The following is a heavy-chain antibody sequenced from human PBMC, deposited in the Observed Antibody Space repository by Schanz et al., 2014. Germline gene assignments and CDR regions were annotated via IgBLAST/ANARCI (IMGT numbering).Heavy chain of an antibody. CDR1: GFTFSSHS. CDR2: ISGSGNTI. CDR3: ARRYSGRYCFDY. D-gene: IGHD1-26*01. J-gene: IGHJ4*02. V-gene: IGHV3-48*02. Sequence: VQLVESGGGVVQPGRSLRLSCVASGFTFSSHSMNWVRQAPGQGLEWLSYISGSGNTIYYADSVKGRFTISRDNAKNLLALQMDRLRDEDTAVYYCARRYSGRYCFDYWGQGTLVAVSS.